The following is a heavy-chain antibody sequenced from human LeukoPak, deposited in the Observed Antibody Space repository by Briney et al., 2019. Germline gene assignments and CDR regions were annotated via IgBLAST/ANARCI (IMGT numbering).Heavy chain of an antibody. V-gene: IGHV3-23*01. Sequence: GGSLRLSCAASGFTFSSYNMNWVRQAPGKGLEWVSAVSGSGGSTYYADSVKGRFTISRDNSKNTLYLQMNSLRAEDTAVYYCAKDLSVVITFPDYWGQGTLVTVSS. D-gene: IGHD3-22*01. J-gene: IGHJ4*02. CDR3: AKDLSVVITFPDY. CDR1: GFTFSSYN. CDR2: VSGSGGST.